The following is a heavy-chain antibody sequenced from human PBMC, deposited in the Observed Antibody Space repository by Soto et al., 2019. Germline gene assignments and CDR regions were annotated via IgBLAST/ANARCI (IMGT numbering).Heavy chain of an antibody. D-gene: IGHD6-19*01. CDR2: ITPIFGTA. Sequence: QVQLVQSGAEVKKPGSSVKVSCKASGGTFTNYAISWVRQAPGQGLEWMGGITPIFGTANYAQKFQGRVTSTADESLSTAYMELNRLRSEDTAVYYCAQTLGLAVAGPGRFDLWGRGTLVTVSS. CDR1: GGTFTNYA. CDR3: AQTLGLAVAGPGRFDL. V-gene: IGHV1-69*12. J-gene: IGHJ2*01.